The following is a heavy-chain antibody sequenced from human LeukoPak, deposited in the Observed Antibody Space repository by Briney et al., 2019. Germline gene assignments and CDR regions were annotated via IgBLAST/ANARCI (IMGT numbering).Heavy chain of an antibody. D-gene: IGHD1-26*01. Sequence: ASVKLSCTASGYTFTGYYMHWVRQAPGQGLEWMGWINPNSGGTNYAQKFQGRVTMTRDTSISTAYMELSRLRSDDTAVYYCARGSAYSGSYYYYYYMDVWGKGTTVTVSS. CDR3: ARGSAYSGSYYYYYYMDV. CDR2: INPNSGGT. J-gene: IGHJ6*03. CDR1: GYTFTGYY. V-gene: IGHV1-2*02.